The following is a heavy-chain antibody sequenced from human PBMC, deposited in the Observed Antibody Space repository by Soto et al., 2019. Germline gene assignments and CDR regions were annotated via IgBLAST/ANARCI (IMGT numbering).Heavy chain of an antibody. V-gene: IGHV3-7*01. CDR2: IKQDGSEK. CDR3: AKDIKCEDFTYGYFYYGMDV. Sequence: HPGGSLRLSCAASGFTFSSYWMSWVRQAPGKGLEWVANIKQDGSEKYYGDSVKGRFTISRDNSKNTLHLQMITLRPEDTAVYYCAKDIKCEDFTYGYFYYGMDVWGQGTTVTVSS. D-gene: IGHD3-10*01. CDR1: GFTFSSYW. J-gene: IGHJ6*02.